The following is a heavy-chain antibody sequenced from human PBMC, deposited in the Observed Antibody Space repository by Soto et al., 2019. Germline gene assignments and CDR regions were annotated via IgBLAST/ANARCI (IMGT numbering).Heavy chain of an antibody. CDR1: GGSISPNY. CDR3: ARLGGYFQALDS. D-gene: IGHD3-22*01. V-gene: IGHV4-59*08. CDR2: IYFGGTT. Sequence: QVQLQESGPGLVKPSETLSLTCTVSGGSISPNYWSWIRQPPGKGLEWIGYIYFGGTTMYNPSLKSRVTISVDTSKNQFSLQLTSLTAADTAVYYCARLGGYFQALDSWGQGTLVTVSS. J-gene: IGHJ4*02.